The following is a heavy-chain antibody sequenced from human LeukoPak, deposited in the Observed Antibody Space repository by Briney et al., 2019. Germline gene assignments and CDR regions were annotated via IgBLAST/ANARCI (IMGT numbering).Heavy chain of an antibody. V-gene: IGHV1-18*01. CDR1: GYTFTSYG. J-gene: IGHJ4*02. D-gene: IGHD3-22*01. CDR2: ISAYNGNT. CDR3: ARTNVYYYDSSDYYPYFDY. Sequence: GAPVKVSCKASGYTFTSYGISWVRQAPGQGLEWMGWISAYNGNTNYAQKLQGRVTMTTDTSTSTAYMELRSLRSDDTAVYYCARTNVYYYDSSDYYPYFDYWGQGTLVTVSS.